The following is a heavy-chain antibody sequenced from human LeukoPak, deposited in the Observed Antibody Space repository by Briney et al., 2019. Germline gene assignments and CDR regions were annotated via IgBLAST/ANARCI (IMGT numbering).Heavy chain of an antibody. V-gene: IGHV4-39*07. J-gene: IGHJ4*02. CDR3: ARGGITMVRGIYFDY. CDR2: IYYSGST. Sequence: KGSETLSLTCTVSGGSISSSSYYWGWIRQPPGKGLEWIGSIYYSGSTYYNPSLKSRVTISVDTSKNQFSLKLSSVTAADTAVYYCARGGITMVRGIYFDYWGQGILVTVSS. CDR1: GGSISSSSYY. D-gene: IGHD3-10*01.